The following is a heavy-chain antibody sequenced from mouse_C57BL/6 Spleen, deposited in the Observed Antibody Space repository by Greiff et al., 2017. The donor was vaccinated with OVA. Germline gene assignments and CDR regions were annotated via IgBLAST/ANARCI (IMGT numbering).Heavy chain of an antibody. CDR2: IDPSDSET. Sequence: VQLQQPGAELVRPGSSVKLSCKASGYTFTSYWMHWVKQRPIQGLEWIGNIDPSDSETHYNQKFKDKATLTVDKSSSTAYMQLSSLTSEDSAVYYCAREDGFYYGNSLGMDYWGQGTSVTVSS. D-gene: IGHD2-1*01. J-gene: IGHJ4*01. CDR1: GYTFTSYW. CDR3: AREDGFYYGNSLGMDY. V-gene: IGHV1-52*01.